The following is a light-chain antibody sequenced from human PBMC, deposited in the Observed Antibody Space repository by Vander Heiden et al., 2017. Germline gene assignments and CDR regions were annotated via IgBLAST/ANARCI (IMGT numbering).Light chain of an antibody. V-gene: IGKV1-33*01. CDR1: QNINNY. CDR2: DVH. J-gene: IGKJ1*01. Sequence: IKMTPSPSSLSASVGDRVTISCQASQNINNYLNWYQQKPGEAPKLLMYDVHNVEVGVPSRFSGSGSGTDFSLTISSLQPEDIATYHCQQYESLPWTFGQGTRVEIK. CDR3: QQYESLPWT.